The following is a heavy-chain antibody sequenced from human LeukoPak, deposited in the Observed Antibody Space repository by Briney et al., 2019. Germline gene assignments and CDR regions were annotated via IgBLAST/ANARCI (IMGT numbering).Heavy chain of an antibody. CDR2: INSDGRTT. CDR1: GFTFSNNW. J-gene: IGHJ4*01. D-gene: IGHD3-22*01. V-gene: IGHV3-74*01. Sequence: QPGGSLRLPCAASGFTFSNNWMHWVRQAPGKGLVWVSRINSDGRTTTYADSVKGRFTISRDNAKNTLYLQMNSLRAEDTAVYYCAMIKEGWGQGTLVTVSS. CDR3: AMIKEG.